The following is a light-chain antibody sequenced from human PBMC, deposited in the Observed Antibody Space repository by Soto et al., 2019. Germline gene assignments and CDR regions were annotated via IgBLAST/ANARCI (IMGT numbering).Light chain of an antibody. CDR1: QGISSS. J-gene: IGKJ4*01. V-gene: IGKV1-9*01. CDR3: QQLKSFPLS. Sequence: IQLTQSPSSLSASVGDRVTITCRASQGISSSLAWYQQQPGKAPKLLIYAASTLQSGVPSRFSGSGSGTDSTLTISSLQPEDFATYYCQQLKSFPLSFGGGTTVEIK. CDR2: AAS.